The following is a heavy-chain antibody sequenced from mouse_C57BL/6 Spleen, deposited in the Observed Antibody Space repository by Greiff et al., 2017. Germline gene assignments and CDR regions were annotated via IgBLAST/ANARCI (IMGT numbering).Heavy chain of an antibody. CDR1: GYAFSSSW. CDR2: IYPGDGDT. D-gene: IGHD2-4*01. CDR3: ARWDYDLDY. V-gene: IGHV1-82*01. J-gene: IGHJ2*01. Sequence: QVQLKESGPELVKPGASVKISCKASGYAFSSSWMNWVKQRPGKGLEWIGRIYPGDGDTNYNGKFKGKATLTADKSSSTAYMQLSSLTSEDSAVYFCARWDYDLDYWGQGTTLTVSS.